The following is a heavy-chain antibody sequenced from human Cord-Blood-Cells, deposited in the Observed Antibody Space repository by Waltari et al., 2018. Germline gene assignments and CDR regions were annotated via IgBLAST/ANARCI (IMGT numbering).Heavy chain of an antibody. CDR3: ARRAGIAARNWFDP. CDR1: GGSISSSSYY. J-gene: IGHJ5*02. CDR2: IYYSGST. V-gene: IGHV4-39*01. D-gene: IGHD6-6*01. Sequence: QLQLQESGPGLVKPSETLSLTCTVAGGSISSSSYYWGWLRPPPGKGLEWIGSIYYSGSTYYNPSLKSRVTISVDTSKNQFSLKLSSVTAADTAVYYCARRAGIAARNWFDPWGQGTLVTVSS.